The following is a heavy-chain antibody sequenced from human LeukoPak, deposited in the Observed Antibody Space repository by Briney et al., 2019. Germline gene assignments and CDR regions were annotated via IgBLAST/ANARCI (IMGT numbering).Heavy chain of an antibody. CDR3: ARGSFQFYYGSGSSPYYFDY. J-gene: IGHJ4*02. CDR2: IYTSGST. V-gene: IGHV4-4*07. CDR1: GGSISSYY. Sequence: SETLSLTCTVSGGSISSYYWSWIRQPAGKGLEWIGRIYTSGSTNYNPSLKSRVTMSVDTSKNQFSLKLSSVTAADTAVYYCARGSFQFYYGSGSSPYYFDYWGQGTLVTVSS. D-gene: IGHD3-10*01.